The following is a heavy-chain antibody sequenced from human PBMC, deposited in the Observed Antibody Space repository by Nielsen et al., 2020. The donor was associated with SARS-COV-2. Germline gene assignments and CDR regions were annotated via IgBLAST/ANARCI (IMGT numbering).Heavy chain of an antibody. CDR2: INTNTGNP. D-gene: IGHD4-17*01. Sequence: ASVKVSCKASGCTFTSYAMNWVRQAPGQGLEWMGWINTNTGNPTYAQGFTGRFVFSLDTSVSTAYLQISSLKAEDTAVYYCARGQDDYGDYWFDPWGQGTLVTVSS. CDR3: ARGQDDYGDYWFDP. V-gene: IGHV7-4-1*02. CDR1: GCTFTSYA. J-gene: IGHJ5*02.